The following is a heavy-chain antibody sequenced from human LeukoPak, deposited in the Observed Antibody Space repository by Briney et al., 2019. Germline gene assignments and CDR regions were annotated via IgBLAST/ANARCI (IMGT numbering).Heavy chain of an antibody. CDR2: INPNSGGT. Sequence: GASVKVSCKASGYTFTGYYMHWVRQAPGQGLEWMGWINPNSGGTNYAQKFQGRVTMTRDTSISTAYMELSRLRSDDTAVYYCARDPVDYYDSSGPSEYFQHWGQGTLVTVSS. D-gene: IGHD3-22*01. CDR3: ARDPVDYYDSSGPSEYFQH. V-gene: IGHV1-2*02. CDR1: GYTFTGYY. J-gene: IGHJ1*01.